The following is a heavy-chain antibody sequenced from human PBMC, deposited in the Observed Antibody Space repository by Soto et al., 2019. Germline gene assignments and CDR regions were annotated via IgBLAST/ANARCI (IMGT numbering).Heavy chain of an antibody. V-gene: IGHV3-11*06. CDR1: GFTFSDYY. CDR2: ISSSSSYT. Sequence: GGSLRLSCAASGFTFSDYYMSWIRQAPGKGLEWVSYISSSSSYTNYADSVKGRFTISRDNAKNSLYLQMNSLRAEDTAVYYCARRLHSYDFWSGYQGDYFDYWGQGTLVTVSS. CDR3: ARRLHSYDFWSGYQGDYFDY. J-gene: IGHJ4*02. D-gene: IGHD3-3*01.